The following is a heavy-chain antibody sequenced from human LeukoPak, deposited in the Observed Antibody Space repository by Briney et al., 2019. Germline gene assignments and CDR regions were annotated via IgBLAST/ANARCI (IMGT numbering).Heavy chain of an antibody. D-gene: IGHD3-3*01. V-gene: IGHV4-34*01. CDR1: GGSFSGYY. CDR3: ARERRPVLRFLEWLRTNYGMDV. J-gene: IGHJ6*02. Sequence: PSETLSLTCAVYGGSFSGYYWSWIRQPPGKGLEWIGEINHSGSANYNPSLKSRVTISVDTSKNQFSLKLSSVTAADTAVYYCARERRPVLRFLEWLRTNYGMDVWGQGTTVTVSS. CDR2: INHSGSA.